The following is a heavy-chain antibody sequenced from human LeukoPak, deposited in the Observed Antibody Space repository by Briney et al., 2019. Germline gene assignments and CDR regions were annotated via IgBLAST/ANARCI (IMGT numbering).Heavy chain of an antibody. V-gene: IGHV1-2*06. Sequence: ASVKVSCKASGYTCTGYYMHWVRQAPGQGLEWVGRINPNSGGTNYAQKFQGRVTMTRDTSISTAYMELSRLRSDDTAVYYCARGGQWLVLEDWFDPWGQGTLVTVSS. CDR1: GYTCTGYY. D-gene: IGHD6-19*01. CDR3: ARGGQWLVLEDWFDP. CDR2: INPNSGGT. J-gene: IGHJ5*02.